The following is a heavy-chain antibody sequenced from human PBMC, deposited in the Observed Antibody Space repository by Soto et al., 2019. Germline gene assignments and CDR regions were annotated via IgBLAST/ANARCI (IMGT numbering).Heavy chain of an antibody. Sequence: SETLSLTCAVYGGSFSGYYWSWIRQPPGKGLEWIGEINHSGSTNYNPCLKSRVTISVDRSKNQFSLELSSVTAADTAVYYCAGARIVPAALAWGYYFDYWGQGTLVTVSS. V-gene: IGHV4-34*01. J-gene: IGHJ4*02. D-gene: IGHD2-2*01. CDR1: GGSFSGYY. CDR2: INHSGST. CDR3: AGARIVPAALAWGYYFDY.